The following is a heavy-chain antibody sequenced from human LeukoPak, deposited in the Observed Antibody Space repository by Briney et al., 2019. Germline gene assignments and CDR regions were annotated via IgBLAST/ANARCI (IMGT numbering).Heavy chain of an antibody. Sequence: QSGGSLRLSCATSGFTFSSYAMRWVRQAPGKGLEWVSGVGASGGSTYYADSVQGSFTISRGHSKNPVYLQMNRLGTDSPAVYYCAKAEGYDILTGLDYWGQGTLVTVSS. J-gene: IGHJ4*02. CDR2: VGASGGST. CDR1: GFTFSSYA. CDR3: AKAEGYDILTGLDY. V-gene: IGHV3-23*01. D-gene: IGHD3-9*01.